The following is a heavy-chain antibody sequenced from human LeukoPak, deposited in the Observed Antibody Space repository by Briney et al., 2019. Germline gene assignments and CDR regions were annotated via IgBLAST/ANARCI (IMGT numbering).Heavy chain of an antibody. CDR3: ARVQWLVGLDY. CDR1: GFTFSDYY. CDR2: ISSSGSTI. V-gene: IGHV3-11*01. J-gene: IGHJ4*02. D-gene: IGHD6-19*01. Sequence: GGSLRLSRAASGFTFSDYYKSWIRQAPGKGLEWVSYISSSGSTIYYADSVKGRFTISRDNAKNSLYLQMNSLRAEDTAVYYCARVQWLVGLDYWGQGTLVTVSS.